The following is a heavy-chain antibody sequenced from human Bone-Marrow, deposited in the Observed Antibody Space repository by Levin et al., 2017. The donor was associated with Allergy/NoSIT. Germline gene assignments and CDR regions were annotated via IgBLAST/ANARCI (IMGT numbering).Heavy chain of an antibody. CDR3: ARGSDVFDY. Sequence: PPGGSLRLSCEASGFAFSGYVMHWVRQAPGKGLEWVALLSYDGQNKYFADSVKGRFTISRDNSKNTLYLQINSLRTEDTAVYYCARGSDVFDYWGQGTLVTVSS. J-gene: IGHJ4*02. V-gene: IGHV3-30*04. CDR2: LSYDGQNK. CDR1: GFAFSGYV. D-gene: IGHD2-21*01.